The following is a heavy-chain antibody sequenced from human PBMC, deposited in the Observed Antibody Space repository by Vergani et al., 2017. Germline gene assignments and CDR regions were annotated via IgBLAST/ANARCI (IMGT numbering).Heavy chain of an antibody. CDR3: ASDFAGPVRSIFDY. D-gene: IGHD3-3*02. J-gene: IGHJ4*02. Sequence: EVQLVESGGDLVQPGGSLRLSCATSGFNFGGSWMNWVRQAPGKGLEWVANMAPSGRDKNYVDSVKGRFVISRDNAKNLLYLQMNSLRVEDTAIYYCASDFAGPVRSIFDYWGQGEVVTVSS. V-gene: IGHV3-7*01. CDR1: GFNFGGSW. CDR2: MAPSGRDK.